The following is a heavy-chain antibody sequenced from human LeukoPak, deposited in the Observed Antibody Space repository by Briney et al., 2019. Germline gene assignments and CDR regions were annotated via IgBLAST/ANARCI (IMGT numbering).Heavy chain of an antibody. CDR3: APSSSWYTSMAEYFQH. CDR2: ISGSGGST. J-gene: IGHJ1*01. CDR1: GFTFSSYS. V-gene: IGHV3-23*01. Sequence: GGSLRLSCAASGFTFSSYSMNWVRQAPGKGLEWVSAISGSGGSTYYADSVKGRFTISRDNSKNTLYLQMNSLRAEDTAVYYCAPSSSWYTSMAEYFQHWGQGTLVTVSS. D-gene: IGHD6-13*01.